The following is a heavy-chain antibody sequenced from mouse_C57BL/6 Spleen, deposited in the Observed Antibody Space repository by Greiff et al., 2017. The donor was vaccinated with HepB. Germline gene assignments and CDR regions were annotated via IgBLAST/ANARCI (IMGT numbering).Heavy chain of an antibody. Sequence: EVKLMESGPGLAKPSQSLSLTCSVTGYSITSDYWNWIRKLPGNKLEYMGYISHSGSTYYNPSIKSRISITRDTSKNQYYLQLNSVTTEDTATYYCAGGHYYGGSPGYFDVWGPGTTVTVSS. CDR2: ISHSGST. J-gene: IGHJ1*01. CDR3: AGGHYYGGSPGYFDV. CDR1: GYSITSDY. D-gene: IGHD1-1*01. V-gene: IGHV3-8*01.